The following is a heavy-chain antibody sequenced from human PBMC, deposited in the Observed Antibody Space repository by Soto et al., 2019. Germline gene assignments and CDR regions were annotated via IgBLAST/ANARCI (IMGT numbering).Heavy chain of an antibody. CDR2: TNYRSKWYN. D-gene: IGHD7-27*01. V-gene: IGHV6-1*01. Sequence: SQTLSLTCAISGDSVSSNSAAWNWIRQSPSRGLEWQGRTNYRSKWYNDYAVSVKSRITINPDTSKNQFSLQLNSVTPEDTAVYYCARASLNWGSLSSVYYYYGMDVWGQGTTVTVSS. J-gene: IGHJ6*02. CDR3: ARASLNWGSLSSVYYYYGMDV. CDR1: GDSVSSNSAA.